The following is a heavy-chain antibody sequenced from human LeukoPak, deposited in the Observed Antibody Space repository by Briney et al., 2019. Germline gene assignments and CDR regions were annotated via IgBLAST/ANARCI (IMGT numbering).Heavy chain of an antibody. CDR2: IIPILGIA. CDR3: ARTSYDFWSGYLGY. J-gene: IGHJ4*02. Sequence: SVKVSCKASGYTFTSYYMHWVRPAPGQGLEWMGRIIPILGIANYAQKFQGRVTITADKSTSTVYMELSSLRSEDTAVYYCARTSYDFWSGYLGYWGQGTLVTVSS. D-gene: IGHD3-3*01. V-gene: IGHV1-69*02. CDR1: GYTFTSYY.